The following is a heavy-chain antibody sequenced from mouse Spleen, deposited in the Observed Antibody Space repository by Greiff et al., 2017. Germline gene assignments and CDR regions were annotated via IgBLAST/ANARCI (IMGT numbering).Heavy chain of an antibody. D-gene: IGHD3-2*02. J-gene: IGHJ3*01. CDR1: GFTFSDYG. V-gene: IGHV5-17*01. CDR3: ASQAQTAQAAWFAY. Sequence: EVKLMESGGGLVKPGGSLKLSCAASGFTFSDYGMHWVRQAPEKGLEWVAYISSGSSTIYYADTVKGRFTISRDNAKNTLFLQMTSLRSEDTAMYYCASQAQTAQAAWFAYWGQGTLVTVSA. CDR2: ISSGSSTI.